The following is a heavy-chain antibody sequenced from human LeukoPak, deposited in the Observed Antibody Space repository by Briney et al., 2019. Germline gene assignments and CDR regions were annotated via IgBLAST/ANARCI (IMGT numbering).Heavy chain of an antibody. V-gene: IGHV3-23*01. D-gene: IGHD6-19*01. CDR3: SRSSSGWYTFDY. CDR1: GFTFSSYA. CDR2: IGDSGGTT. Sequence: GGSLRLSCAASGFTFSSYAMTWVRQAPGKGLEWVSSIGDSGGTTKYADSVKGRFTISRDNFKNTLFPQMNSLRAEDTAVYHCSRSSSGWYTFDYWGQGSLVTVSS. J-gene: IGHJ4*02.